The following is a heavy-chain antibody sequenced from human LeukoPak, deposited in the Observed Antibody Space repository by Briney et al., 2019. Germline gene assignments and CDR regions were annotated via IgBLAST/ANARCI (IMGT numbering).Heavy chain of an antibody. J-gene: IGHJ4*02. D-gene: IGHD4-17*01. CDR1: GGTFSSYT. V-gene: IGHV1-69*02. CDR3: ARVTPGYGDYYFDY. CDR2: IIPILGIA. Sequence: ASVKVSCKASGGTFSSYTISWVRQAPGQGLEWMGRIIPILGIANYAQKFQGRVTITADKSTSTAHMELSSLRSEDTAVYYCARVTPGYGDYYFDYWGQGTLVTVSS.